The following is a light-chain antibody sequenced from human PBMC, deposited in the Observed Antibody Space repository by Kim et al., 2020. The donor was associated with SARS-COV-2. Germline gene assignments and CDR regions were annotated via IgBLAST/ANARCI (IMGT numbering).Light chain of an antibody. CDR3: QQSYNLPPT. J-gene: IGKJ4*02. CDR1: QSITNY. Sequence: DIQMTQSPSSLSASVGDRVTITCRASQSITNYLNWYQQKPGKAPKLLIYAASTLQSGVPSRFSGSGSGTDFTLTIGSLQPEDFATYHCQQSYNLPPTFGRGAKVDIK. V-gene: IGKV1-39*01. CDR2: AAS.